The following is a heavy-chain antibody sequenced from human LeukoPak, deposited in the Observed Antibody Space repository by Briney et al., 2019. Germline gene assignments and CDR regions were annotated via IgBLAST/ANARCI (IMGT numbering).Heavy chain of an antibody. CDR1: GFTFSSYG. J-gene: IGHJ4*02. CDR3: AKDQDYYGSGSLHFDY. V-gene: IGHV3-30*18. Sequence: GGSLRLSCAASGFTFSSYGMHWIRQAPGKGLEWVAVISYDGSNKYYADSVKGRFTISRDNSKDTLYLQMNSLRAEDTAVYYFAKDQDYYGSGSLHFDYWGQGTLVTVSS. CDR2: ISYDGSNK. D-gene: IGHD3-10*01.